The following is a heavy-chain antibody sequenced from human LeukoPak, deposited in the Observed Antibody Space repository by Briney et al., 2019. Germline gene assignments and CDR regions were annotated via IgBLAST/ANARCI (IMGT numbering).Heavy chain of an antibody. D-gene: IGHD3-10*01. CDR2: ISSYNGNT. CDR1: GYTFTSYG. J-gene: IGHJ4*02. CDR3: ARPTFYCLGSYYVYYFDY. Sequence: ASVKVSCKASGYTFTSYGISWVRQAPGQGLEWMGWISSYNGNTNYAKKLQGRVTMTTDTSTSAAYMELRSLRSDDTAVYYCARPTFYCLGSYYVYYFDYWGQGTLVTVSS. V-gene: IGHV1-18*01.